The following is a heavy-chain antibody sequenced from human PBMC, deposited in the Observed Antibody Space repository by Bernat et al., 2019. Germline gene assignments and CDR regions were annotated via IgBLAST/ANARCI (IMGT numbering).Heavy chain of an antibody. CDR1: GFTFSSYA. D-gene: IGHD2-21*01. J-gene: IGHJ4*02. Sequence: QVQLVESGGGVVQPGRSLRLSCAASGFTFSSYAMHWVRQAPGKGLEWVSVISYDGSNKYYADSVKGRFTISRDNSKNTLYLQMNSLRAEDTAVYYCARDTGGDYISDLDYWGQGTLVTVSS. CDR2: ISYDGSNK. CDR3: ARDTGGDYISDLDY. V-gene: IGHV3-30-3*01.